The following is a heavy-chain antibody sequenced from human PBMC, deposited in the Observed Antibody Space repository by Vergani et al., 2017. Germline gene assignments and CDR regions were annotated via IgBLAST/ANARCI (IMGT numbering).Heavy chain of an antibody. D-gene: IGHD2-2*01. J-gene: IGHJ3*01. V-gene: IGHV3-23*01. Sequence: QLLESGGGLIQPGGSLRLSCAASGFTFNSYAMTWVRQAPGKGLEWVSGINNNGGSTYYADSVKGRFTISRDNSKNTLYLQMTDLRAEDTATYYCAKVCGXTSCPYGGGAFDVWGHGTVVTVSS. CDR3: AKVCGXTSCPYGGGAFDV. CDR2: INNNGGST. CDR1: GFTFNSYA.